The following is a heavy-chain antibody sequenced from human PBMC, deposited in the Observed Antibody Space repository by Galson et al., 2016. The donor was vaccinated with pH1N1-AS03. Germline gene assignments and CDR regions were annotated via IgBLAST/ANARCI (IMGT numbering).Heavy chain of an antibody. V-gene: IGHV1-69*13. CDR2: IITIFGTT. Sequence: SVKVSCKASGYTFTGYYMHWVRQAPGQGLEWMGGIITIFGTTNYAQKFQGRVTITADESTSTAYLDLSSLRSEDTAVYYCAREGVLSDRAFNYYGMDVWGQGTTVSVSS. D-gene: IGHD3-16*01. CDR1: GYTFTGYY. CDR3: AREGVLSDRAFNYYGMDV. J-gene: IGHJ6*02.